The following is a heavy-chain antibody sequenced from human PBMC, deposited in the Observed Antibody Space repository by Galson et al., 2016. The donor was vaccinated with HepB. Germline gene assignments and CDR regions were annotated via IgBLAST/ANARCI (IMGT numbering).Heavy chain of an antibody. Sequence: KASGYTFTGYYIHWVRQAPGQGLEWVGWINPNAGGTNYAQKFRGRVTMTRDTSISTAYMELSRLRSDDTAVYFCARDPSTGYHDYWGQGTLVTVSS. D-gene: IGHD3-22*01. V-gene: IGHV1-2*02. J-gene: IGHJ4*02. CDR1: GYTFTGYY. CDR3: ARDPSTGYHDY. CDR2: INPNAGGT.